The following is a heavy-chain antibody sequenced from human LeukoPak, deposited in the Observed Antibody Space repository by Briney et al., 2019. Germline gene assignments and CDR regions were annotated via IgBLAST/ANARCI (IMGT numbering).Heavy chain of an antibody. CDR1: GFTFSTYA. CDR3: ARGGPGYSSAWTNYGLAV. J-gene: IGHJ6*02. D-gene: IGHD6-19*01. Sequence: GRSLRLSCAASGFTFSTYAMLWVRQAPGKGLEWVAIISYDGSNEYYAGSVKGRFTISRDTSKSTLYLQMNSLRAEDTAVYYCARGGPGYSSAWTNYGLAVWGQGTTVTVSS. CDR2: ISYDGSNE. V-gene: IGHV3-30-3*01.